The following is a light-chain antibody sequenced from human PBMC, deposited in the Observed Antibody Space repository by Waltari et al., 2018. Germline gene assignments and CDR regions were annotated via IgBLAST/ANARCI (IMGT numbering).Light chain of an antibody. Sequence: QSVLTQPPSVSGAPGQSITISCTESSSNIGAGYDLHWYQHLQGTAPKLLIFCHNYHPSGFPDRFSVSKSGTPASLTIIGLQAEDEADYYCQSYDSSVSAWVFGVGTKLTVV. CDR3: QSYDSSVSAWV. CDR2: CHN. J-gene: IGLJ3*02. CDR1: SSNIGAGYD. V-gene: IGLV1-40*01.